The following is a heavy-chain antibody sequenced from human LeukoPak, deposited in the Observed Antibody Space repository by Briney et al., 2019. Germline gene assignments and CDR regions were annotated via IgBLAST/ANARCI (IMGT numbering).Heavy chain of an antibody. D-gene: IGHD6-13*01. V-gene: IGHV3-30*18. Sequence: GGSLRLSCAASGFTFSSYGMHWVRQAPGKGLEWVAVISYDGSNKYYADSVKGRFTISRDNSKNTLYLQMNSLRAEDTAVYYCAKIAAADVVDYWGQGTLVTVYS. CDR2: ISYDGSNK. CDR3: AKIAAADVVDY. J-gene: IGHJ4*02. CDR1: GFTFSSYG.